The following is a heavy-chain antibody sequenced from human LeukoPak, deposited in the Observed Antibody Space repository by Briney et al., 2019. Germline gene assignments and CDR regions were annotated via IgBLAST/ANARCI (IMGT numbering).Heavy chain of an antibody. CDR2: IYYSGSP. D-gene: IGHD3-22*01. CDR1: GGSISSYY. CDR3: ARQGTHHYYYDSSGYLFDP. J-gene: IGHJ5*02. V-gene: IGHV4-59*08. Sequence: PSETLSLTCTVSGGSISSYYWSWIRQPPGKGLEWIGYIYYSGSPNYNPSLKSRVTISVDTSKNQFSLKLSSVTAADTAVYYCARQGTHHYYYDSSGYLFDPWGQGTLVTVSS.